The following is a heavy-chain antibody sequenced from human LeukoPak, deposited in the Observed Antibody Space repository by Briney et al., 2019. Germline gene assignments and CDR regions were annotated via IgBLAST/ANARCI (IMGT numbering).Heavy chain of an antibody. Sequence: ASAKVSCKASGYTFTSYYTHWVRQAPGQGLEWMGIINPSGGSTSYAQKFQGRVTMTRDTSTSTVYMELSSLGSEDTAVYYCAGQPGQGNWFDPWGQGTLVTVSS. J-gene: IGHJ5*02. V-gene: IGHV1-46*01. CDR3: AGQPGQGNWFDP. D-gene: IGHD1-14*01. CDR1: GYTFTSYY. CDR2: INPSGGST.